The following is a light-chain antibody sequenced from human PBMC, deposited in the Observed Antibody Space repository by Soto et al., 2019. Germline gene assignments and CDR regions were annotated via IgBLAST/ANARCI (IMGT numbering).Light chain of an antibody. CDR2: EVS. CDR3: SSYAGSNILV. J-gene: IGLJ3*02. CDR1: SSDVGGYNY. Sequence: QSALTQPPSASGSPGQSVTISCTGTSSDVGGYNYVSWYQQHPGKAPKLMIYEVSKRPSGVPDRFSGSKSGNTASLTVSGLQAEDEADYYCSSYAGSNILVFGGGTMLTVL. V-gene: IGLV2-8*01.